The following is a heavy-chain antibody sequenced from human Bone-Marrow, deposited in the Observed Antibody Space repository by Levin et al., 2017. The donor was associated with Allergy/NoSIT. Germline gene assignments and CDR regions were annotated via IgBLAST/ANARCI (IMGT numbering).Heavy chain of an antibody. CDR2: IWYDGSQK. Sequence: GESLKISCAASGFTFSSYGMHWVRQASGKGLEWVAVIWYDGSQKYYEDSVKGRFTISRDNSKNTLYLQMNSLRAEDTAVYYCARDGRLLQYLLGDNYAMDVWGQGTTVTVSS. V-gene: IGHV3-33*01. J-gene: IGHJ6*02. CDR3: ARDGRLLQYLLGDNYAMDV. CDR1: GFTFSSYG. D-gene: IGHD2-15*01.